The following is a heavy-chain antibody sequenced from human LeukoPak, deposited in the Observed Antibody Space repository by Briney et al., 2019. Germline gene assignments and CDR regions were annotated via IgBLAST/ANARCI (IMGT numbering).Heavy chain of an antibody. J-gene: IGHJ4*02. D-gene: IGHD5-24*01. Sequence: GGSLRLSCVASGFPFSSYWMTWVRQAPGKGLEWVANIKQDGSKKSYVDSVKGRFTISRDNAKNSLYLQMNSLRDEDTAIYYCTRVGYIDEGIDYWGQGTLVTVSS. CDR3: TRVGYIDEGIDY. V-gene: IGHV3-7*04. CDR1: GFPFSSYW. CDR2: IKQDGSKK.